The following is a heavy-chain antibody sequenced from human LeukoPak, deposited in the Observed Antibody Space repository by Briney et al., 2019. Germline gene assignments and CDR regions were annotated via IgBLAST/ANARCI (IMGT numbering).Heavy chain of an antibody. CDR2: IYYSGST. J-gene: IGHJ4*02. CDR1: GGSISSSSYY. V-gene: IGHV4-39*01. Sequence: SETLSLTCTVSGGSISSSSYYWGWIRQPPGKGLEWIGSIYYSGSTYYNPSLKSRVTISVDTSKNQFSLKLSSVTAADTAVYYCARLRRSRLAEFDYWGQGTLVTVSS. CDR3: ARLRRSRLAEFDY. D-gene: IGHD3-3*02.